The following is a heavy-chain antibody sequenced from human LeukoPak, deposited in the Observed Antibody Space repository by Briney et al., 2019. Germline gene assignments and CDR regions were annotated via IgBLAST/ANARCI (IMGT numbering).Heavy chain of an antibody. D-gene: IGHD3-16*02. V-gene: IGHV3-74*01. J-gene: IGHJ3*02. CDR3: ARAYYDYVWGSYRGAFDI. Sequence: GGSLRLSCAASGFTFSSYWMHWVRQAPGKGLVWVSRINSDGSSTSYADSVKGRFTISRDNAKNTLYLQMNSLRAEDTAVYYCARAYYDYVWGSYRGAFDIWGQGTMVTVSS. CDR2: INSDGSST. CDR1: GFTFSSYW.